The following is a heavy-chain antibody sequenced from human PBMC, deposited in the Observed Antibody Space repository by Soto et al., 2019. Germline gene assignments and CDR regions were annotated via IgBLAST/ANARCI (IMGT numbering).Heavy chain of an antibody. CDR1: GFTFSSYT. CDR2: ISSSSSTI. V-gene: IGHV3-48*01. J-gene: IGHJ4*02. Sequence: EVPLVESGGGLVQPGGSLRLSFAASGFTFSSYTMNWVRQAPGKGLEWVSHISSSSSTIYYADSVKGRFTISRDNATNPLYLQMNSVRAEDTAVYYCTRKVYASGNELWGYWGQGILVTVSS. D-gene: IGHD3-10*01. CDR3: TRKVYASGNELWGY.